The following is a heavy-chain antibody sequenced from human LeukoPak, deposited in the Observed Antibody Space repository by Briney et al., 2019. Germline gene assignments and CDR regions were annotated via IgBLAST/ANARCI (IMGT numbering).Heavy chain of an antibody. CDR1: GFTFSSFG. CDR2: ISYHGSNK. CDR3: ARMYCSSSSCYTDAFDI. J-gene: IGHJ3*02. D-gene: IGHD2-2*02. V-gene: IGHV3-30*03. Sequence: PGGSLRLSCAASGFTFSSFGMHWVRQAPGKGLEWVALISYHGSNKYYADSVKGRFTISRDNSKNTLYLQLNSLRAEDTAVYYCARMYCSSSSCYTDAFDIWGPGTMVTVSS.